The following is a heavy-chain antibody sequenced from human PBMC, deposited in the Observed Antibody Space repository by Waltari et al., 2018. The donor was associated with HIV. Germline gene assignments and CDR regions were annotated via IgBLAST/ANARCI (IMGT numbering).Heavy chain of an antibody. D-gene: IGHD3-3*01. J-gene: IGHJ6*02. CDR3: ARDWSAYDEPDYYYAMDV. V-gene: IGHV3-21*02. Sequence: EVQLVESGGGLVKPGGALRLACAASGFTFSTHNMNWVRQAPGKGLGWSSSIISITTYKTDAESVKCRFTISRDNSKKSLYLQMNSLGAEDTAVYYCARDWSAYDEPDYYYAMDVWGQGTTVTVSS. CDR2: IISITTYK. CDR1: GFTFSTHN.